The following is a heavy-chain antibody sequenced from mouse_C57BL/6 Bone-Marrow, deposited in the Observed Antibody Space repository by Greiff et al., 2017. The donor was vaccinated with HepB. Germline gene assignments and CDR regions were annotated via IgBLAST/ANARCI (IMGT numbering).Heavy chain of an antibody. J-gene: IGHJ3*01. CDR3: TRYLYYYGSSSFAY. CDR2: IDPETGGT. V-gene: IGHV1-15*01. D-gene: IGHD1-1*01. CDR1: GYTFTDYE. Sequence: VQLQQSGAELVRPGASVTLSCKASGYTFTDYEMHWVKQTPVHGLEWIGAIDPETGGTAYNQKFKGKAILTAAKSSSTAYMELRSLTSEDSAVYYCTRYLYYYGSSSFAYWGQGTLVTVSA.